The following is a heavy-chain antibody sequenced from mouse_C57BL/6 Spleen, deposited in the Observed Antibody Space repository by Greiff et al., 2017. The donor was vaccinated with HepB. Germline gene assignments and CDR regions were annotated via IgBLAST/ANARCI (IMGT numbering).Heavy chain of an antibody. CDR3: AREGGDDYVAMDY. D-gene: IGHD1-1*02. CDR1: GFTFSSYA. V-gene: IGHV5-4*01. J-gene: IGHJ4*01. Sequence: EVQLVESGGGLVKPGGSLKLSCAASGFTFSSYAMSWVRQTPEKRLEWVATISDGGSYTYYPDNVKGRFTISRDNAKNNLYLQMSHLKSEDTAMYYCAREGGDDYVAMDYWGQGTSVTVSS. CDR2: ISDGGSYT.